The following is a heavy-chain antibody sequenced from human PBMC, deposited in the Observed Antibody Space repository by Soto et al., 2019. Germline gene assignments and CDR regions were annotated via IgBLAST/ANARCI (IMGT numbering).Heavy chain of an antibody. CDR2: ISDSGATT. CDR1: GFPFGENA. D-gene: IGHD6-19*01. Sequence: SLRLSCAASGFPFGENAMSWVRQAPGKGLEWVSGISDSGATTYYADSVRGRFTISRDNSKNTLYLQMKSLRAEDSASYYCAKEDTSSGSLDYWGQGALVTVSS. CDR3: AKEDTSSGSLDY. J-gene: IGHJ4*02. V-gene: IGHV3-23*01.